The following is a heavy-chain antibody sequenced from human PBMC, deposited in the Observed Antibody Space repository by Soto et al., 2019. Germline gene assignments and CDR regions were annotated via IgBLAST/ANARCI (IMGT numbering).Heavy chain of an antibody. D-gene: IGHD6-13*01. J-gene: IGHJ6*02. V-gene: IGHV1-69*13. CDR2: IIPIFGTA. Sequence: SVKVSCKASGGTFSSYAISWVRQAPGQGLEWMGGIIPIFGTANYAQKFQGRVTITADESTSTAYMQLSSLRSEDTAVYYCASLIAAAGTPFYYYYGMDVWGQGTTVRVSS. CDR1: GGTFSSYA. CDR3: ASLIAAAGTPFYYYYGMDV.